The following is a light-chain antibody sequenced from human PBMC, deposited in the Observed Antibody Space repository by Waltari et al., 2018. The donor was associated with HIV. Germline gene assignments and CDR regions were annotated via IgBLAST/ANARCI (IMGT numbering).Light chain of an antibody. V-gene: IGKV1-5*03. CDR2: QAS. CDR1: QTISSW. CDR3: QQYNSYPWT. Sequence: DIRMTQSPSTLSASVGDRGTITGRGSQTISSWVAWDQQKLGKAHHLLIYQASTLESGVPSRLRGSRSGTEFNITSSSLQPDDFATYYCQQYNSYPWTFGQGTKVEIK. J-gene: IGKJ1*01.